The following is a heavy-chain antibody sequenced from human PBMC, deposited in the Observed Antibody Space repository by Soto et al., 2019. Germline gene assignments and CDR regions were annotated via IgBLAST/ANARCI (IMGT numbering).Heavy chain of an antibody. Sequence: SQTLSLTCPISVDSIYSNSAAWNWIRQSPSRGLEWLGRTYYRSKWYNDYAVSVKSRITTNPDTSKNQFSLQPKSVTPEDTAVYYCARIMKIFGVVTDQYYYYYGMDVWGQGTTVTVSS. J-gene: IGHJ6*02. CDR2: TYYRSKWYN. D-gene: IGHD3-3*01. CDR3: ARIMKIFGVVTDQYYYYYGMDV. V-gene: IGHV6-1*01. CDR1: VDSIYSNSAA.